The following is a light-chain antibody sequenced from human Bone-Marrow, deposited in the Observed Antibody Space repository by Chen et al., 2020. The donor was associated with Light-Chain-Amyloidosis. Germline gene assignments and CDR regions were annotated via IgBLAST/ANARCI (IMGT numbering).Light chain of an antibody. CDR2: EDK. Sequence: FMLTQLYSVSESSGKTVTISCTRSSGSIASNYVQWLQQRPGSSPTIVIYEDKQRASGVPDRFSGSIDSPSNSASLTSSELKTDDEADYYCQSYDDNNPVVFGGGTKLTVL. CDR1: SGSIASNY. J-gene: IGLJ2*01. CDR3: QSYDDNNPVV. V-gene: IGLV6-57*01.